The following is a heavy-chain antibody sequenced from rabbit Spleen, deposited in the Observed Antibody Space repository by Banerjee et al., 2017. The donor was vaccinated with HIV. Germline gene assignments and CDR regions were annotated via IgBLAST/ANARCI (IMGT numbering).Heavy chain of an antibody. Sequence: QEQLEESGGGLFQPGGSLALTCTASGFDFSSYGVSWVRQAPGKGLEWIGYIDLLFGSTYYASWVNGRFTISRHNAQNTLYLQLNSLTAADTATYFCVRDTWNFNLWGQGTLVTVS. CDR2: IDLLFGST. D-gene: IGHD3-1*01. V-gene: IGHV1S47*01. J-gene: IGHJ4*01. CDR3: VRDTWNFNL. CDR1: GFDFSSYG.